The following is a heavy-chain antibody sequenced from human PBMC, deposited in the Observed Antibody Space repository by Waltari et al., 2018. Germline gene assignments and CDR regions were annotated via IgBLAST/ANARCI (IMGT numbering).Heavy chain of an antibody. J-gene: IGHJ4*02. D-gene: IGHD6-13*01. CDR2: TTISGSST. V-gene: IGHV3-48*03. CDR1: GFSLGNYE. Sequence: EVQLVESGGGLVQPGGSVRLSCEASGFSLGNYELSWVRQAPGKGLEWLSYTTISGSSTQYANSVRGRFTISRDNAKNSLYLQLNNLGAEDTAVYYCARNRKIIAAGWGRDLDYWGQGTLVIVSS. CDR3: ARNRKIIAAGWGRDLDY.